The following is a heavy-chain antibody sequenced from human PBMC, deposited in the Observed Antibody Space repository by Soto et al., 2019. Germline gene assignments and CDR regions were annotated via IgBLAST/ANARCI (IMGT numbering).Heavy chain of an antibody. J-gene: IGHJ4*02. D-gene: IGHD2-21*01. Sequence: LILSCAASGFTFSSYCMSWVRQAPGKGLEWVANIKQDGSEKYYVDSVKGRFTISRDNAKNSLYLQMNSLRAEDTAVYYCARDVALDYWGQGTLVTSPQ. V-gene: IGHV3-7*03. CDR2: IKQDGSEK. CDR3: ARDVALDY. CDR1: GFTFSSYC.